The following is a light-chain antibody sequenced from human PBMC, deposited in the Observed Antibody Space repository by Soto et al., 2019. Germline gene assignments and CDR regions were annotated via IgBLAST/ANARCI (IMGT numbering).Light chain of an antibody. CDR3: CSYAGSYTLL. CDR2: DVT. V-gene: IGLV2-11*01. J-gene: IGLJ2*01. CDR1: SSDVGGYNY. Sequence: QSALTQPRSLSGSPGQSVTISCTGASSDVGGYNYVSWYQQHPGKAPKLMIYDVTKRPSGVPDRFSGSKSGNTASLTISGLQAEDEAAYYCCSYAGSYTLLFGGGTQLTVL.